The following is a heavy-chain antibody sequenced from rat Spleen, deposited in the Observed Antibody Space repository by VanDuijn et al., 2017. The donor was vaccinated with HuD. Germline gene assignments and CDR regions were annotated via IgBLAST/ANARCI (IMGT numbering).Heavy chain of an antibody. J-gene: IGHJ1*01. CDR3: ARFLEYWYVDF. CDR1: GFTFSDFY. V-gene: IGHV5-20*01. D-gene: IGHD3-1*01. Sequence: EVQLVESGGGLVQPGRSLKLSCVTSGFTFSDFYMAWVRQAPTKGLEWVASISSDGGGAYYRDSVKGRFTISRDNVKNSLNLQMDSLRSEDTATYYCARFLEYWYVDFWGPGTRVTVSS. CDR2: ISSDGGGA.